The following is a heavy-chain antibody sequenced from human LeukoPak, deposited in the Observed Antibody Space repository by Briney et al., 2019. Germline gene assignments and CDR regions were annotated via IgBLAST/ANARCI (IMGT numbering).Heavy chain of an antibody. D-gene: IGHD1-26*01. Sequence: PGGSLRLSCAASAFTYSIYAMDWVRQAPGKGLEWVAAISYDGGNEYYADSVKGRFTVYRDNSKNTLYLQKNSLRVEDTAVYYCARVRVGATTGDTFDIWGQGTMVAVAS. CDR1: AFTYSIYA. CDR3: ARVRVGATTGDTFDI. V-gene: IGHV3-30-3*01. CDR2: ISYDGGNE. J-gene: IGHJ3*02.